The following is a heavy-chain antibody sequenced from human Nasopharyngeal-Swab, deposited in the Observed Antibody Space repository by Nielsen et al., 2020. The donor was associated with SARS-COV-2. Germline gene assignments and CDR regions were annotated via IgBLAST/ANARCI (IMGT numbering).Heavy chain of an antibody. CDR2: ISGSGGST. Sequence: VRQAPGKGLEWVSAISGSGGSTYHADSVKGRFTISRDNSKNTLYLQMNSLRAEDTAVYYCAKAYYDFWSGYRLITGTTHFDYWGQGTLVTVSS. J-gene: IGHJ4*02. CDR3: AKAYYDFWSGYRLITGTTHFDY. D-gene: IGHD3-3*01. V-gene: IGHV3-23*01.